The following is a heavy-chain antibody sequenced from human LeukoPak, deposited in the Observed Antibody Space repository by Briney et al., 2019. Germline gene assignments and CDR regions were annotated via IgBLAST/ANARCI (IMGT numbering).Heavy chain of an antibody. Sequence: GGSLRLSCAASGFTFSRYWMSWVRQPPGKGLEWVANIKQDGSEKYYVDSLKGRFTISRDKAKNTLYLQMNSLRAEDTAVYYCAREGKSWAARPYYYYYYMDVWGKGTTVTVSS. CDR2: IKQDGSEK. J-gene: IGHJ6*03. D-gene: IGHD6-6*01. CDR3: AREGKSWAARPYYYYYYMDV. V-gene: IGHV3-7*01. CDR1: GFTFSRYW.